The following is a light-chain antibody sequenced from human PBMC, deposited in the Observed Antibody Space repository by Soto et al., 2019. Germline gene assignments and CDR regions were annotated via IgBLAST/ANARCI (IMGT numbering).Light chain of an antibody. V-gene: IGLV1-47*01. CDR2: KNN. J-gene: IGLJ1*01. CDR3: AAWDDSLSGYV. CDR1: SSNIGTNY. Sequence: QSALTQPPSASGTPGQRVTISCSGSSSNIGTNYAYWYQQLPGTAPKLLIYKNNQRPSGVPDRFSGSKSGTSASLAISGLRSEDEADYYCAAWDDSLSGYVFGTGTKLTVL.